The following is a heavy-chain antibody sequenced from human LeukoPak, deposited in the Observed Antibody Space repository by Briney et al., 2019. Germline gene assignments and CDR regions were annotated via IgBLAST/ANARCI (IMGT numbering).Heavy chain of an antibody. J-gene: IGHJ3*02. D-gene: IGHD3-10*01. CDR2: IKKDGSEK. CDR1: GFTVSSNS. V-gene: IGHV3-7*03. CDR3: AKSNYGSGSYGAFDI. Sequence: GGSLRLSCTVSGFTVSSNSMSWVRQAPGKGLEWVANIKKDGSEKYYVDSVKGRFTISRDNAKTSLYLQMNSLRAEDTAVYYCAKSNYGSGSYGAFDIWGQGTMVTVSS.